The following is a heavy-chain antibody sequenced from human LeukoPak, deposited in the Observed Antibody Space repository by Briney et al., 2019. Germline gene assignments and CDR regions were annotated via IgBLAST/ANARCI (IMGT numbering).Heavy chain of an antibody. V-gene: IGHV1-18*01. CDR1: GYTFTSYG. CDR2: ISAYNGNT. D-gene: IGHD2-15*01. CDR3: AKVVGSAWYDY. Sequence: ASVKVSRKASGYTFTSYGISWVRQAPGQGLEWMGWISAYNGNTNYAQKVKGRVTMTTDTSTSTAYMELGSLRSDDTAVYYCAKVVGSAWYDYWGQGTLVTVSS. J-gene: IGHJ4*02.